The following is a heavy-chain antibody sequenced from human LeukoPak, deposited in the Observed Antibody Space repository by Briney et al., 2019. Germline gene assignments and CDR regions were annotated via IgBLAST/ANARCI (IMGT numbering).Heavy chain of an antibody. CDR2: IRYDGSNK. D-gene: IGHD1-26*01. J-gene: IGHJ4*02. Sequence: GGSLRLSCAASGFTFSSYGMHWVRQAPGKGLEWVAFIRYDGSNKYYADSVKGRFTISRDNAKNSLYLQMNSLRAEDAAVYYCARDSGAALDYWGQGTLVTVSS. CDR1: GFTFSSYG. CDR3: ARDSGAALDY. V-gene: IGHV3-30*02.